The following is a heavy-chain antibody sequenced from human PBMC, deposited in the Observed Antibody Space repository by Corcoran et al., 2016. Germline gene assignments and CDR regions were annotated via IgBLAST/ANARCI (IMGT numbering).Heavy chain of an antibody. D-gene: IGHD6-19*01. CDR1: GGSFSGYY. CDR3: ARGFGWYAYYFDY. CDR2: INHSGST. J-gene: IGHJ4*02. Sequence: QVQLQQWGAGLLKPAETLSLTCAVYGGSFSGYYWSWIRQPPGKGLEWIGEINHSGSTNYNPSLKSRVTISGDTSKNQFSMKLSTVTAADTAEYYCARGFGWYAYYFDYWGQGTLVTVSS. V-gene: IGHV4-34*01.